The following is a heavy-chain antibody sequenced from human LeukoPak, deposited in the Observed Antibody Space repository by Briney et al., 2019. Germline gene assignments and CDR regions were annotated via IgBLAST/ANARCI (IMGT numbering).Heavy chain of an antibody. Sequence: SETLSLTCTVSGGSISSSSYYWGWIRQPPGSGLEWIGSIFYTGITYYNPSLKSRVTISINTSKNQFSLKLTSVTAADTAVYYCAKETSGSFLSPFDYWGQGTFVTASS. CDR1: GGSISSSSYY. D-gene: IGHD1-26*01. J-gene: IGHJ4*02. CDR3: AKETSGSFLSPFDY. CDR2: IFYTGIT. V-gene: IGHV4-39*07.